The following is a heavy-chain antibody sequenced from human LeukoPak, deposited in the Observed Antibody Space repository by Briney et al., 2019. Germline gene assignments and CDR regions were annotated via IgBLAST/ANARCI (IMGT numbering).Heavy chain of an antibody. D-gene: IGHD3/OR15-3a*01. CDR1: GFTFSSYA. J-gene: IGHJ4*02. V-gene: IGHV3-23*01. CDR3: AKDIHFLTGYDY. Sequence: GGSLRLSCATSGFTFSSYAMSWVRQAPGKGLEWVSGIGASGGSTYYADSVKGRFTISRDNSKNTLYLQMNSLRAEDTAVYYCAKDIHFLTGYDYWGQGTLVIVSS. CDR2: IGASGGST.